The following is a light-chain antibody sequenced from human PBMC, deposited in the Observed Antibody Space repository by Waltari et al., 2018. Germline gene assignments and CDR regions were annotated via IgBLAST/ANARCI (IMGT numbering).Light chain of an antibody. Sequence: DIQMTQSPSSLSASVGDRVTITCRARQGISNYLAWYQHTPGKVPKRLIYAASTLQSGVPLRCRGSGSGTDFTLTISSLQPEDVATYYCQKYDSVPFTFGPGTKVDI. CDR1: QGISNY. V-gene: IGKV1-27*01. CDR2: AAS. CDR3: QKYDSVPFT. J-gene: IGKJ3*01.